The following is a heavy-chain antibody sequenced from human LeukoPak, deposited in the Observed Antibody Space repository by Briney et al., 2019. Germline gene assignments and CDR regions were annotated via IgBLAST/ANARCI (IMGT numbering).Heavy chain of an antibody. Sequence: NPSETLSLTCTVSGGSISSYYWSWIRQPPGKGLEWIGYIYYSGSTNYNPSLKSRVTISVDTSKNQFSLKLSSVTAADTAVYYCARVPHYYDSSGYDAFDIWGQGTMVTVSS. V-gene: IGHV4-59*01. J-gene: IGHJ3*02. CDR3: ARVPHYYDSSGYDAFDI. CDR1: GGSISSYY. D-gene: IGHD3-22*01. CDR2: IYYSGST.